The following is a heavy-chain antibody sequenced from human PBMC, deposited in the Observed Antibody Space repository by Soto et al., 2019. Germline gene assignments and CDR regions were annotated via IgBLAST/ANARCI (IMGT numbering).Heavy chain of an antibody. CDR3: ARDGLRQYAFDI. CDR1: GFTFSSYA. Sequence: EVQLVESGGGLVQPGGSLRLSCAASGFTFSSYAMHWVRQAPGKGLEYVSAISSNGGSTYYANSVKGRFTISRDNSKNTLYLQMGSLRAEDMAVYYCARDGLRQYAFDIWGQWTMVTVSS. CDR2: ISSNGGST. D-gene: IGHD4-17*01. V-gene: IGHV3-64*01. J-gene: IGHJ3*02.